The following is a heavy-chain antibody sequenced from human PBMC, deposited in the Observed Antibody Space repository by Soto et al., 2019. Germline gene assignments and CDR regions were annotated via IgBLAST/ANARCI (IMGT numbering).Heavy chain of an antibody. J-gene: IGHJ4*02. V-gene: IGHV1-69*02. CDR3: AASYGSGYRAFDY. CDR1: SDTFSFYT. CDR2: VNPIVSMS. D-gene: IGHD3-10*01. Sequence: QVQLVQSGAEVRKPGSSVKVSCKASSDTFSFYTINWVRQAPGLGLEWMGRVNPIVSMSNYAQKFQGRVTITEDKSTNTAYMQLSSLRSEDTAIYYCAASYGSGYRAFDYWGQGALVTVSS.